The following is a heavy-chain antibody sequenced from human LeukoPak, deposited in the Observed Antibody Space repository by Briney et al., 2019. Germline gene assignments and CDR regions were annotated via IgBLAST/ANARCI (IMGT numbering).Heavy chain of an antibody. Sequence: SETLSLTCAVYGGSFSGYYWSWIRQPPGKGLEWIGEINHSGSTNYNPSLKSRVTISADTSKNQFSLKLRSLTAADTAAYYCARGLEVAVAATSFYYYGMDVWGQGTTVTVSS. J-gene: IGHJ6*02. CDR1: GGSFSGYY. V-gene: IGHV4-34*01. CDR2: INHSGST. CDR3: ARGLEVAVAATSFYYYGMDV. D-gene: IGHD2-15*01.